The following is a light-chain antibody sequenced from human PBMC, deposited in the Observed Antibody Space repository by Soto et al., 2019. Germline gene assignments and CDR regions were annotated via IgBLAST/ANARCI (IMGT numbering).Light chain of an antibody. CDR1: SSDVGSYNL. V-gene: IGLV2-23*02. CDR2: EVS. Sequence: QSALTQPASVSGSPGQSITISCTGTSSDVGSYNLVSWYQQYPGKAPKLMIYEVSKRPSGVSNRFSGSKSGNTASLTISGLQAEDEADYYCCSYAGSGTFVFGGGTKLTVL. CDR3: CSYAGSGTFV. J-gene: IGLJ2*01.